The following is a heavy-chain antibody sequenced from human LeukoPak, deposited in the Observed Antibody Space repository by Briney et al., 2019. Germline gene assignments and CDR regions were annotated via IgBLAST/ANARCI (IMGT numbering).Heavy chain of an antibody. CDR3: ARETQQHYSVGGMDV. J-gene: IGHJ6*02. CDR2: IRSDGGVA. Sequence: GGSLRLSCAASGFIFSNYWIHWVRQAPGEGLVWVSRIRSDGGVATYADSVEGRFTISRDNAKNTLFLQMNSLRAEDTAVYYCARETQQHYSVGGMDVWGQGTTVTVSS. D-gene: IGHD3-10*01. V-gene: IGHV3-74*01. CDR1: GFIFSNYW.